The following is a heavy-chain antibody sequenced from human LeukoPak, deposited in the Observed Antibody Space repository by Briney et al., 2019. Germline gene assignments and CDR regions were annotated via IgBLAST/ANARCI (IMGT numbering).Heavy chain of an antibody. CDR1: GYSFTSYD. V-gene: IGHV1-8*01. CDR3: ARGRGYDRTGYVYYFDF. J-gene: IGHJ4*02. CDR2: MNPNSGNT. D-gene: IGHD3-22*01. Sequence: ASVKVSCKASGYSFTSYDINWVRQAPGQGFEWVGWMNPNSGNTGHAQEFQGRVTMTRDTSMSTAYMELSSLRYEDTAVYYCARGRGYDRTGYVYYFDFWGLGTLVTVSS.